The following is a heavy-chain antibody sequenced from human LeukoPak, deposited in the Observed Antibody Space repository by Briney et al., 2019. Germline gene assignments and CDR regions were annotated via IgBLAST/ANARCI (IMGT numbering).Heavy chain of an antibody. J-gene: IGHJ4*02. CDR1: GGSVSSTEFY. V-gene: IGHV4-39*01. CDR2: VYYTGST. Sequence: PSETLSLTCTVSGGSVSSTEFYWGWIRQPPGEGLQWIGNVYYTGSTYYNPSLSSRVTMSVDTSQNQFSLKMTSVTAADTAVYYCARLSKGRYFDYIFDYWGQGTLVTVSS. D-gene: IGHD3-9*01. CDR3: ARLSKGRYFDYIFDY.